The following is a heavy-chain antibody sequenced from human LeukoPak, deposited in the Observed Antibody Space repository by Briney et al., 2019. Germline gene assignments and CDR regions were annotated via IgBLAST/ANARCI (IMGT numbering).Heavy chain of an antibody. CDR1: GFTFSSYT. V-gene: IGHV3-30*04. D-gene: IGHD4-11*01. J-gene: IGHJ4*02. CDR2: VSVEGIGR. CDR3: ATVTKVDFDY. Sequence: GGSLRLSCAASGFTFSSYTMYWFRQAPGKGLEWVASVSVEGIGRYFPGSVEGRFTISRDNSKNTVYLQMNNERIEDTAVYFCATVTKVDFDYWGQGTLVTVSS.